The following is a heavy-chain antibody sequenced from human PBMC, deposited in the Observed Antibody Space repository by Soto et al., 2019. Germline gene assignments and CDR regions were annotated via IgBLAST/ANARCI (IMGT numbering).Heavy chain of an antibody. D-gene: IGHD2-21*02. V-gene: IGHV4-59*01. Sequence: PSETLSLTCTVSGGSISGYYWSWIRQPPGKGLEWIGYMYKTGSTVYNPPFKSRVTISVDTSKNQFSLKLNSVTAADTAVYYCGRDLWGYCGTDCYPXDVWGQGTTVTVS. J-gene: IGHJ6*02. CDR3: GRDLWGYCGTDCYPXDV. CDR1: GGSISGYY. CDR2: MYKTGST.